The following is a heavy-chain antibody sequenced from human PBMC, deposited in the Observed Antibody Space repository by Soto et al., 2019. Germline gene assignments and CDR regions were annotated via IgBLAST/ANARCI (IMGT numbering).Heavy chain of an antibody. CDR3: AKMGQITMIVNGMDV. D-gene: IGHD3-22*01. CDR1: GFTVSSYS. V-gene: IGHV3-23*01. Sequence: PXVSLTLSCGASGFTVSSYSMSWVRQAPGKGLEWVSAISGSGGSTYYADSVKGRFTISRDNSKNTLYLQMNSLRAEDTAVYYCAKMGQITMIVNGMDVWGQGTTVTVS. CDR2: ISGSGGST. J-gene: IGHJ6*02.